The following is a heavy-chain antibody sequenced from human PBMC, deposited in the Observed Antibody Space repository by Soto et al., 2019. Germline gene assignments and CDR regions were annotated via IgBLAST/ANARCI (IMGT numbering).Heavy chain of an antibody. D-gene: IGHD3-16*02. CDR2: IYYSGST. Sequence: LSLTCTVSGGSISSGGYYWSWIRQHPGKGLEWIGYIYYSGSTYYNPSLKSRVTISVDTSKNQFSLKLSSVTAADTAVYYCASSFYDYIWGSYRNDAFDIWGQGTMVTVSS. V-gene: IGHV4-31*03. J-gene: IGHJ3*02. CDR1: GGSISSGGYY. CDR3: ASSFYDYIWGSYRNDAFDI.